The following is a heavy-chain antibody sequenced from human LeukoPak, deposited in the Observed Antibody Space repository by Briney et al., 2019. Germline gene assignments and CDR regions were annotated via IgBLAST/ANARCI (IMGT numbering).Heavy chain of an antibody. V-gene: IGHV4-4*02. J-gene: IGHJ4*02. CDR2: IYYSGST. CDR3: ARNTPSSRGYDY. D-gene: IGHD6-13*01. CDR1: GGSISSSNW. Sequence: SGTLSLTCAVSGGSISSSNWWSWVRQPPGKGLEWIGSIYYSGSTYYNPSLKSRVTISVDTSKNQFFLKLSSATAADTAVYYCARNTPSSRGYDYWGQGTLVTVSS.